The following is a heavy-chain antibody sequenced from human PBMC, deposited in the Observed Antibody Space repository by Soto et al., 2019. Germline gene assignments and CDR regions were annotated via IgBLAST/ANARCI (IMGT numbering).Heavy chain of an antibody. J-gene: IGHJ6*02. CDR3: ARDGRTNNLVWASGMDV. D-gene: IGHD3-3*01. Sequence: PSETLSLTCTVSGGSISSGGYYWSWIRQHPGKGLEWIGYIYYSGSTYYNPSLKSRVTISVDTSKNQFSLKLSSVTAADTAVYYCARDGRTNNLVWASGMDVWGQGTTVTVSS. CDR1: GGSISSGGYY. CDR2: IYYSGST. V-gene: IGHV4-31*03.